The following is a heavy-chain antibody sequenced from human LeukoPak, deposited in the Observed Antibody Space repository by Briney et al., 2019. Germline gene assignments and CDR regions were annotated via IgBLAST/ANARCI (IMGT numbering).Heavy chain of an antibody. CDR1: GGSFSGYY. V-gene: IGHV4-34*01. J-gene: IGHJ6*02. Sequence: SETLSLTCAVYGGSFSGYYWSWIRQPPGKGLEWIGEINHSGSTNYNPSLKSRVTISVDTSKNQFSLKLSSVTAADTAVCYCARAGPDFWSGNYYYYGMDVWGQGTTVTVSS. D-gene: IGHD3-3*01. CDR3: ARAGPDFWSGNYYYYGMDV. CDR2: INHSGST.